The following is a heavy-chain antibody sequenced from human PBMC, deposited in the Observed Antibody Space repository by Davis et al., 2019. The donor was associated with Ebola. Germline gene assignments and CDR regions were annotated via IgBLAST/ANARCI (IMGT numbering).Heavy chain of an antibody. D-gene: IGHD4-17*01. CDR3: AKAKTTVTTYGDY. CDR1: GFTFRDYY. V-gene: IGHV3-11*01. CDR2: ISSSSITI. Sequence: GGSLRLSCVASGFTFRDYYMSWIRQRPGKGLEWVSYISSSSITIYHANSVLGRFTISRDNSKNTLYLQMNSLRAEDTAVYYCAKAKTTVTTYGDYWGQGTLVTVSS. J-gene: IGHJ4*02.